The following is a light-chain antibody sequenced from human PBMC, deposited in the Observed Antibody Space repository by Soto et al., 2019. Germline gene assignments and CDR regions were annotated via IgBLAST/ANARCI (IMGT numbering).Light chain of an antibody. J-gene: IGKJ1*01. V-gene: IGKV3-20*01. CDR1: QSVSSSY. CDR3: QQYGSSPWT. CDR2: GAS. Sequence: EIVWTQSPGTLSLSPGERATLSCRASQSVSSSYLAWYQQKPGQAPRLLIYGASSRATGIPDRFSGSGSGTDFTLTISRLEPEDFAVYYCQQYGSSPWTFGQGTKVAIK.